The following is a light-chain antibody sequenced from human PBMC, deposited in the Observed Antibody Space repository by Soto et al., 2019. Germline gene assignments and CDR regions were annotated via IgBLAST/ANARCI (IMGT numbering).Light chain of an antibody. V-gene: IGKV3D-20*02. CDR2: DAS. CDR1: QSVSSNY. J-gene: IGKJ5*01. Sequence: EIVLTQSPGTLSLSPGERATLSCRAIQSVSSNYLAWYQQRPGQAPRLLIYDASSRATGVPDRFSGTGSETDFTLTISSLEPEDFAVYYCQQRSNWPPITFGQGTRLEI. CDR3: QQRSNWPPIT.